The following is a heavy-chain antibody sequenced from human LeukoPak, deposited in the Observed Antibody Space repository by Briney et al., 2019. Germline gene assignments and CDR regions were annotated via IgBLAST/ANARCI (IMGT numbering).Heavy chain of an antibody. CDR2: INHSGST. CDR3: ARSIHYDILTGRGSPRYFDY. J-gene: IGHJ4*02. D-gene: IGHD3-9*01. V-gene: IGHV4-34*01. CDR1: GGSFSGYY. Sequence: SETLSLTCAVYGGSFSGYYWSWIRQPPGKGLEWIGEINHSGSTNYNPSLKSRVTISVDTSKNQFSLKLSSVTAADTAVYYCARSIHYDILTGRGSPRYFDYWGQGTLVTVSS.